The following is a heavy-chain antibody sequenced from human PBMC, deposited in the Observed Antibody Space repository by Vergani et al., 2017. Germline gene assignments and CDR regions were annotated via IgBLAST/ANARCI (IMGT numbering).Heavy chain of an antibody. Sequence: QVQLQESGPGLVKPSETLSLTCTVSGGSISSYYWGWIRQPPGKGLEWIGSIYYSGSTYYNPSLKSRVTISVDTSKNQFSLKLSSVTAADTAVYYCAKTTVTTRCFDYWGQGTLVTVSS. D-gene: IGHD4-17*01. V-gene: IGHV4-39*01. CDR1: GGSISSYY. CDR2: IYYSGST. CDR3: AKTTVTTRCFDY. J-gene: IGHJ4*02.